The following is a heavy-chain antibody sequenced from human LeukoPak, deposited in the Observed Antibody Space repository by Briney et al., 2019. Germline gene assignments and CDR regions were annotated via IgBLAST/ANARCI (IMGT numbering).Heavy chain of an antibody. D-gene: IGHD6-13*01. Sequence: GGSLRLSCTASGFTFSNYAMSWVRQAPGKGLEWVSTITGSGGNAYYADSVKGRFTIPRDNSKSTLYLQMNSLRPEDAAVYYCAKAAATGSGYYSEYWGQGALVTVSS. CDR3: AKAAATGSGYYSEY. CDR2: ITGSGGNA. CDR1: GFTFSNYA. J-gene: IGHJ4*02. V-gene: IGHV3-23*01.